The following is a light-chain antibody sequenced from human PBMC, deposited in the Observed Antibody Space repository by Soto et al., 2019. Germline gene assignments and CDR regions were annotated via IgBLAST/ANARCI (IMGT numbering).Light chain of an antibody. CDR2: AAS. V-gene: IGKV1-39*01. Sequence: DIQMTQSPSSLSASVGDRVTITCRASQSISSYLNWYQQKPGKAPKLLIYAASSLQCGVPSRFSGSGSGKDFTLTISSLQTEDVATYYCQQSYSTPRTFGQGTKVEIK. CDR3: QQSYSTPRT. J-gene: IGKJ1*01. CDR1: QSISSY.